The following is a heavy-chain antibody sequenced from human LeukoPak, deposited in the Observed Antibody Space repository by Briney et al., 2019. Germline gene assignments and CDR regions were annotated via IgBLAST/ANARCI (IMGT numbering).Heavy chain of an antibody. Sequence: SVKVSCKASGGTFSSYAISWVRQAPGQGLEWMGRIIPIFGTANYAQKFQGRVTITTDESTSTAYMELSSLRSEDTAVYYCARDAYCGGDCYQYFQHWGRGTLVTVSS. CDR3: ARDAYCGGDCYQYFQH. D-gene: IGHD2-21*02. J-gene: IGHJ1*01. CDR1: GGTFSSYA. V-gene: IGHV1-69*05. CDR2: IIPIFGTA.